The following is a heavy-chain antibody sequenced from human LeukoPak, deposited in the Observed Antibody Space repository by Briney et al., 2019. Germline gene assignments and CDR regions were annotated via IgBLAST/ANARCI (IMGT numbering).Heavy chain of an antibody. V-gene: IGHV3-13*03. Sequence: GGSLRLSCAACGFTFRTYDMHWVRQAIGKGLEWVSAVGTVGDTYYPGSVKGQFTISRDNTKNSLYLQMNRLRAEDTAVYYCARVHCSGGGCYQRNDGLEIWGQGTVVTVSS. J-gene: IGHJ3*02. CDR2: VGTVGDT. D-gene: IGHD2-15*01. CDR3: ARVHCSGGGCYQRNDGLEI. CDR1: GFTFRTYD.